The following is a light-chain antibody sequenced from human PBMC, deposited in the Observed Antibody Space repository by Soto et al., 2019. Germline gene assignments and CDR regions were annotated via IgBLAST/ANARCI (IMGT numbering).Light chain of an antibody. J-gene: IGKJ5*01. CDR3: KQLFDSPIT. CDR2: AAS. V-gene: IGKV1-9*01. CDR1: QVISTS. Sequence: DIQLTQSPSFLSPSIGESVTITCRASQVISTSLAWYQVKPGKAPKLLIYAASTLEGGVPSRFSATVSGTEFSPTITSLQPEDFATYYCKQLFDSPITVGQGTRLEIK.